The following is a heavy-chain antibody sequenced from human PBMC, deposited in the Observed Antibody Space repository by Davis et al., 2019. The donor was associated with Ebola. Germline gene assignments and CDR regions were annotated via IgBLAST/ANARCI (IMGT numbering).Heavy chain of an antibody. CDR1: GFSLRNSGMR. CDR2: IDWDDDK. V-gene: IGHV2-70*04. Sequence: SGPTLVTPTETLTLTCTVSGFSLRNSGMRVNWIRQPPGNALEWLARIDWDDDKFYSTSLKSRLTISKDTSKNQVVLTMTDMDPVDTATYYCAHAHNYGSNSWKPVDWGQGTLVRVSS. D-gene: IGHD4-23*01. J-gene: IGHJ4*02. CDR3: AHAHNYGSNSWKPVD.